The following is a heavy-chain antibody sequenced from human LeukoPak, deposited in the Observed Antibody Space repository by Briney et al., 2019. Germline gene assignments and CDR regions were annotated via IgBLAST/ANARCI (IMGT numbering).Heavy chain of an antibody. D-gene: IGHD2-15*01. CDR3: ARSPWSRAFHL. J-gene: IGHJ2*01. V-gene: IGHV4-34*01. CDR1: GGSFSGYY. Sequence: SETLSLTCAVYGGSFSGYYCSWIRQPPGKGLEWIGEINHSGSTNYNPSLKSRVTISVDTSKNQFSLKLSSVTAADTAVYYCARSPWSRAFHLWGRGTLVTVSS. CDR2: INHSGST.